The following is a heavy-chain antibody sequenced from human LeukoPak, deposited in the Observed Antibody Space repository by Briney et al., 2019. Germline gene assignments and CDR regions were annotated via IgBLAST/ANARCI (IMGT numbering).Heavy chain of an antibody. CDR1: GFTVSSNY. J-gene: IGHJ4*02. D-gene: IGHD6-19*01. Sequence: GGSLRLSCAASGFTVSSNYMSWVRQAPGKGLEWVSVIYSGGSTYYADSAKGRFTISRDNSKNTLYLQMNSLRAEDTAVYYCARHAVYAGSGWAFDYWGQGTLVTVFS. CDR2: IYSGGST. V-gene: IGHV3-53*01. CDR3: ARHAVYAGSGWAFDY.